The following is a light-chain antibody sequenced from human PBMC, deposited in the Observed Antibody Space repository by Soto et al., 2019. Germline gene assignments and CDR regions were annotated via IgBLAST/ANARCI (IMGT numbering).Light chain of an antibody. CDR3: QQYDTHISKT. CDR1: QGISSW. J-gene: IGKJ2*01. Sequence: IQMTQSPSTLSASVGDRVTITCRASQGISSWLAWYQQKPGKAPKLLIYKASSLESGVPSRFSGSGSGTEFTLTISNLQPDDFATYYCQQYDTHISKTFGQGTKVDIK. CDR2: KAS. V-gene: IGKV1-5*03.